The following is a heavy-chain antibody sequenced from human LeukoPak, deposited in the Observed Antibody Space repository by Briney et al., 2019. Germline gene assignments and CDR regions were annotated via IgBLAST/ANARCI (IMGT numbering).Heavy chain of an antibody. V-gene: IGHV3-30*03. CDR3: ARGSTDRYGSGSYY. CDR1: GFTFNSYG. Sequence: GGSLRLSCAASGFTFNSYGLHWVRQAPGKGLQWVAVVSYDGFAGSDKYYADSVKGRFTISRDNSKNTLYLQMDSLRPEDTAVYFCARGSTDRYGSGSYYWGQGTLVTVSS. J-gene: IGHJ4*02. D-gene: IGHD3-10*01. CDR2: VSYDGFAGSDK.